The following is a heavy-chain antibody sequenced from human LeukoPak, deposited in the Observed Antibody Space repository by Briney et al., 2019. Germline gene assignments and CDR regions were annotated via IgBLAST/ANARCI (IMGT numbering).Heavy chain of an antibody. D-gene: IGHD2-21*02. Sequence: PSETLSLTCTVSGGSINSSTYFWGWIRQPPGKGLEWIGSIHYSGSTYYNPSLKIRVTLSVATSKNQFSLKLSSVTAADTAVYYCARLSYLRGYIICGGDCYPPRIAFDIWGQGTMVTVSS. CDR2: IHYSGST. CDR3: ARLSYLRGYIICGGDCYPPRIAFDI. V-gene: IGHV4-39*01. J-gene: IGHJ3*02. CDR1: GGSINSSTYF.